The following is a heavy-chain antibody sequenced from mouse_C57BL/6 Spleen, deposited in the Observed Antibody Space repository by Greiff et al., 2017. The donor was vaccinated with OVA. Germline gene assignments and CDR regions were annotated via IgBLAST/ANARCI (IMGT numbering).Heavy chain of an antibody. Sequence: EVKLVESGGGLVQPGGSLSLSCAASGFTFTDYYMSWVRQPPGKALEWLGFIRNKANGYTTEYSASVKGRFTISRDNSQSILYLQMNALRAEDSATYYCARNYYGSSFADWGQGTLVTVSA. D-gene: IGHD1-1*01. CDR3: ARNYYGSSFAD. CDR1: GFTFTDYY. CDR2: IRNKANGYTT. V-gene: IGHV7-3*01. J-gene: IGHJ3*01.